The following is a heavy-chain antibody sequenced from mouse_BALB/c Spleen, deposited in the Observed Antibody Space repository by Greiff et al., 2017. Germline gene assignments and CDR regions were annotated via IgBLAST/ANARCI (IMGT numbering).Heavy chain of an antibody. D-gene: IGHD2-13*01. CDR3: ARGEEDFDY. CDR2: INPNYDST. V-gene: IGHV1-18*01. J-gene: IGHJ2*01. Sequence: EVQLHQSGAELVKPGASVKISCKASGYTFTGYNMDWVKQSHGKSLEWIGDINPNYDSTSYNQKFKGKATLAVDKSSSTAYMKLRSLTSEDTAVCYSARGEEDFDYWGQGTTLTVSS. CDR1: GYTFTGYN.